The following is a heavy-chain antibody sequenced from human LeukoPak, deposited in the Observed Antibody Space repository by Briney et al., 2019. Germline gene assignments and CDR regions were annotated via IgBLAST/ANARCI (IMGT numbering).Heavy chain of an antibody. Sequence: SEILSLTCTVDGGSFSVYSRSWIRQPPWKGLEWMGEINHSGSTNYNPSLKGRVTISVDTSKNQFSLKLSSVTAADTAVYYCARGLFSGSSPAGYWGQGTLVTVSS. D-gene: IGHD1-26*01. CDR2: INHSGST. CDR1: GGSFSVYS. CDR3: ARGLFSGSSPAGY. J-gene: IGHJ4*02. V-gene: IGHV4-34*01.